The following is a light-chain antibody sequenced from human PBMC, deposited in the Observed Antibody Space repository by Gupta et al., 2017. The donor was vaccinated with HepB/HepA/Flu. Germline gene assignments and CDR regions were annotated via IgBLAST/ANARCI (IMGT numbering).Light chain of an antibody. CDR3: QQYNSYWT. CDR1: QSISSW. J-gene: IGKJ1*01. V-gene: IGKV1-5*03. Sequence: DTQMTQSPSTLSASVGDRVTITCRASQSISSWLAWYQQKPGKAPNLLIYKASSLESGVPSRFSGSGSGTEFTLTISSLQPDDFATYYCQQYNSYWTFGQGTKVEIK. CDR2: KAS.